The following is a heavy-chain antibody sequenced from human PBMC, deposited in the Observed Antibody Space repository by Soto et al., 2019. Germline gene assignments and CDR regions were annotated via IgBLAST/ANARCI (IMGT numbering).Heavy chain of an antibody. D-gene: IGHD3-10*01. CDR3: ATSYGSGYRAFDY. J-gene: IGHJ4*02. V-gene: IGHV1-69*02. CDR2: VNPILSMS. CDR1: GDTFSFYT. Sequence: QVQLVQPGAELKKPGSSVKVSCKASGDTFSFYTINWVRQAPGLGLEWMGRVNPILSMSNYAQKFQGRVTMTADKSTSTAYMELRSPRSEDTAFYYCATSYGSGYRAFDYWGQGALVTVSS.